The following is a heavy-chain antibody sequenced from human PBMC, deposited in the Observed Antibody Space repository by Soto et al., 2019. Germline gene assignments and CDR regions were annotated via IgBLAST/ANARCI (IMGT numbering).Heavy chain of an antibody. Sequence: HPGGSLRLSCAASGFTFSSYAMHWVRQAPGKGLEWVAVISYDGSNKYYADSVKGRFTISRDNSKNTLYLQMNSLRAEDTAVYYCARDSTSSGWFQYFQHWGQGTLVTVSS. CDR2: ISYDGSNK. J-gene: IGHJ1*01. CDR3: ARDSTSSGWFQYFQH. V-gene: IGHV3-30-3*01. CDR1: GFTFSSYA. D-gene: IGHD6-19*01.